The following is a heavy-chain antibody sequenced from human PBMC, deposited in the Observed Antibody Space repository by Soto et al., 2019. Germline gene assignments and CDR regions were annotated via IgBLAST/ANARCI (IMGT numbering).Heavy chain of an antibody. V-gene: IGHV3-30*18. D-gene: IGHD2-21*02. CDR3: EKGGYGGNSEYIHH. J-gene: IGHJ1*01. CDR2: ISYDGSNK. CDR1: GFTFSSYG. Sequence: QVQLVESGGGVVQPGKSLRLSCAASGFTFSSYGMHWVRQAPGKGLEWVTLISYDGSNKYYADSVKGRFTISRDNSKNTVYLQMNSLRLEDTALYYCEKGGYGGNSEYIHHWGQGTLVTVSS.